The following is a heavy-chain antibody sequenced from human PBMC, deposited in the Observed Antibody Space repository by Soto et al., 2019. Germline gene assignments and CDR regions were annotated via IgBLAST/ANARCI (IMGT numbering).Heavy chain of an antibody. Sequence: SETLSLTCTVSGGSIRGYYWSWIRQPPGKGLEWIGYIYYSGGTNYNPSLKSRVTISVDTSKNQFSLKLSSVTAADTAVYYCARDFRGDDSVGYSGWYVHYWGQGTLVTVS. CDR2: IYYSGGT. J-gene: IGHJ4*02. D-gene: IGHD3-22*01. V-gene: IGHV4-59*01. CDR1: GGSIRGYY. CDR3: ARDFRGDDSVGYSGWYVHY.